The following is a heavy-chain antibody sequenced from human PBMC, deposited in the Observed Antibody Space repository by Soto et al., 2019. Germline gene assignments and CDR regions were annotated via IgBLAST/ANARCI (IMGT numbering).Heavy chain of an antibody. Sequence: QVQLQESGPGLVKPSETLSLTCTVSGGSISSYYWSWIRQPPGKGLEWIGYIYYSGSTNYNPSLKSRVTISVDTSKNQFSLKLSSVTAADTAVYYCARGTKGDYGDYWGQGTLVTVSS. CDR2: IYYSGST. D-gene: IGHD4-17*01. V-gene: IGHV4-59*08. J-gene: IGHJ4*02. CDR1: GGSISSYY. CDR3: ARGTKGDYGDY.